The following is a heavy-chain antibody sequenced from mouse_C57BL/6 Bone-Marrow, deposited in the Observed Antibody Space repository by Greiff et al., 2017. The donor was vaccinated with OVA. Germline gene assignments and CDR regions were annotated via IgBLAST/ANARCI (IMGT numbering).Heavy chain of an antibody. J-gene: IGHJ3*01. CDR3: ASGGSSAWFAY. CDR1: GYTFTDYN. Sequence: VQLKQSGPELVKPGASVKMSCKASGYTFTDYNMHWVKQSHGKCLEWIGYINPNNGGTSYNQKFKGKATLTVNKSSSTSYMELRSLTSEDSAVYYCASGGSSAWFAYWGQGTLVTVSA. D-gene: IGHD6-1*01. CDR2: INPNNGGT. V-gene: IGHV1-22*01.